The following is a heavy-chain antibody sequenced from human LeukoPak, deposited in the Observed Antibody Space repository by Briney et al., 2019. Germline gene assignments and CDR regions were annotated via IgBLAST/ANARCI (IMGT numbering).Heavy chain of an antibody. Sequence: GGSLRLSCAAFGFTFSSYSMNWVRQAPGKGLEWVSYISSSSSTIYYADSVKGRFIISRDNAKDSLYLQMNSLRVEDTAVYYCLRGDRRDYWGQGTLVTVSS. CDR3: LRGDRRDY. CDR1: GFTFSSYS. J-gene: IGHJ4*02. V-gene: IGHV3-48*04. CDR2: ISSSSSTI.